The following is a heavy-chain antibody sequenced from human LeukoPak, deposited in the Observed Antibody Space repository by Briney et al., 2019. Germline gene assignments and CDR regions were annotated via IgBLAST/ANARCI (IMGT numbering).Heavy chain of an antibody. D-gene: IGHD3-22*01. Sequence: ASGTVSFTASGYTFTLYYMHWVRQAPGQGGEWMGWINPNSGGTKYAQNFQGRVPITSDTSISTAYMELSRLRSDDTAVYYCARAYYYDSSPEDYWGQGTLVTVSS. CDR3: ARAYYYDSSPEDY. CDR2: INPNSGGT. J-gene: IGHJ4*02. V-gene: IGHV1-2*02. CDR1: GYTFTLYY.